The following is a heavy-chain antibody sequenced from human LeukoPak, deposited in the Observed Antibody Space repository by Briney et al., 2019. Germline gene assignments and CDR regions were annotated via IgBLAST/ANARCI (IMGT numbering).Heavy chain of an antibody. V-gene: IGHV5-51*01. CDR2: IYPRDSDT. J-gene: IGHJ4*02. CDR1: GYTFTHQW. CDR3: ARHSDVIGAI. Sequence: GQSLKISCKASGYTFTHQWIGWVRKKSGSGLEWMGIIYPRDSDTRYSPSFQGHVSISADTSINTAYLEWSRQEASDTAIYYCARHSDVIGAIWGQGTLVTVSS. D-gene: IGHD3-10*01.